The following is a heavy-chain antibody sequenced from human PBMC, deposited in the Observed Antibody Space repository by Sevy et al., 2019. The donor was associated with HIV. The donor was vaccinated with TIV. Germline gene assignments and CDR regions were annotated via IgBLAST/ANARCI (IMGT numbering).Heavy chain of an antibody. CDR2: ISYDGSDK. J-gene: IGHJ6*02. CDR1: GFAFSNYYA. D-gene: IGHD4-17*01. CDR3: ARPRANYVDHYFFYAMDV. Sequence: GGSLRLPCVASGFAFSNYYAMHWVRQAPGKGLEWVALISYDGSDKYYADSVKGRFTISRDNFKNTLFLQMNSLTTEDTAVYYCARPRANYVDHYFFYAMDVWGQGTTVTVSS. V-gene: IGHV3-30-3*01.